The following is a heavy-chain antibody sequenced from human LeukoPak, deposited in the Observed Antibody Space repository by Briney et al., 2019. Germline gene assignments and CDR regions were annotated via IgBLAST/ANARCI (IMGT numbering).Heavy chain of an antibody. CDR2: MFHSGRA. Sequence: SETLSLTCTVSGDSITSEYFWGWLRQTPGKGLEWFGSMFHSGRAYYSPSLRSRVSISVDTSKNQFSLELNSVTAADTAVYYCARALGYYDSSGSDYWGQGTLVTVSS. J-gene: IGHJ4*02. D-gene: IGHD3-22*01. CDR1: GDSITSEYF. V-gene: IGHV4-38-2*02. CDR3: ARALGYYDSSGSDY.